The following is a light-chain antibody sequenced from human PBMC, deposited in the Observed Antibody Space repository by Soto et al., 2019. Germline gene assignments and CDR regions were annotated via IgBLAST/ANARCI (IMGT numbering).Light chain of an antibody. Sequence: QSALTQPASVSGSPGQSITISCTGTSSDVGGYNYVSWYQQHPGKAPKLMIYEVSNRPSGVANRFSGSQSGNTASLTISGLQAEDEADYYCSSYTSISTLVFGGGTKVTVL. CDR3: SSYTSISTLV. CDR2: EVS. V-gene: IGLV2-14*01. CDR1: SSDVGGYNY. J-gene: IGLJ2*01.